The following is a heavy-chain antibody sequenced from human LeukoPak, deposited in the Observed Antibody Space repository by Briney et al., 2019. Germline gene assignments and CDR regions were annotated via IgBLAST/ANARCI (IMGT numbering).Heavy chain of an antibody. CDR2: IIPIFGTA. J-gene: IGHJ4*02. CDR3: ARDEWAAAGAVDY. CDR1: EGTFSSYA. D-gene: IGHD6-13*01. Sequence: SVKVSCKASEGTFSSYAISWVRQAPGQGLEWMGRIIPIFGTANYAQKFQGRVTITTDESTSTAYMELSSLRSEDTAVYYCARDEWAAAGAVDYWGQGTLVTVSS. V-gene: IGHV1-69*05.